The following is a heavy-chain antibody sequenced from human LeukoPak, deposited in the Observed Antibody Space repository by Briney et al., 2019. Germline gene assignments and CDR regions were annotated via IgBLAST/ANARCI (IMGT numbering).Heavy chain of an antibody. D-gene: IGHD2-15*01. CDR2: IYYSGST. CDR1: GGSISSHY. V-gene: IGHV4-59*11. Sequence: SETLSLTCTVSGGSISSHYWSWIRQPPGKGLEWIGYIYYSGSTNYNPSLKSRVTMSVDTSKNQFSLKLSSVTAADTAVYYCAREKGGYYYCSGGSCLNYFGSWGQGTLVTVSS. CDR3: AREKGGYYYCSGGSCLNYFGS. J-gene: IGHJ4*02.